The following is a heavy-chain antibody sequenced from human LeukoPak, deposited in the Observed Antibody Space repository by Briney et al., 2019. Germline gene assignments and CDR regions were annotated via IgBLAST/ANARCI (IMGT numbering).Heavy chain of an antibody. D-gene: IGHD6-19*01. Sequence: SETLSLTCTVSGGSIDNNDYYWGWIRQPAGKGLEWIGRIYTSGSTNYNPSLKSRVTISLDTSKNQFSLKLSSVTAADTAVYYCARSIGYFDPGFDYWGQGTLVTVSS. J-gene: IGHJ4*02. CDR3: ARSIGYFDPGFDY. CDR2: IYTSGST. CDR1: GGSIDNNDYY. V-gene: IGHV4-61*02.